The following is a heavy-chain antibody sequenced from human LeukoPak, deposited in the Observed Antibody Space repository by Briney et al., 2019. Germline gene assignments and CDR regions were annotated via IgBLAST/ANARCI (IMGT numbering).Heavy chain of an antibody. CDR3: ARDVVVVAQDYFDY. V-gene: IGHV4-39*07. D-gene: IGHD2-15*01. CDR1: GGSISSSGYY. Sequence: SETLSLTCTVSGGSISSSGYYWGWIRQPPGKGLEWIGSMYYSGSTYYNPSLKSRVTISVDTSKNQFSLKLSSVTAADTAVYYCARDVVVVAQDYFDYWGQGTLVTVSS. CDR2: MYYSGST. J-gene: IGHJ4*02.